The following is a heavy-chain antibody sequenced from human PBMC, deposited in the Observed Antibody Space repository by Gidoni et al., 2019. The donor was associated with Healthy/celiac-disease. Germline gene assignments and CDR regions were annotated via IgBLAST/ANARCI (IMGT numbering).Heavy chain of an antibody. CDR1: GFTVSSNY. V-gene: IGHV3-53*04. CDR2: IYSGGST. J-gene: IGHJ4*02. CDR3: ARGPGIAVAGPQFDY. D-gene: IGHD6-19*01. Sequence: EVQLVESGGGLVQPGGSLRLSCAASGFTVSSNYMSWVRQAPGKGLEWVSVIYSGGSTYYADSVKGRFTISRLNSKNTLYLQMNSLRAEDTAVYYCARGPGIAVAGPQFDYWGQGTLVTVSS.